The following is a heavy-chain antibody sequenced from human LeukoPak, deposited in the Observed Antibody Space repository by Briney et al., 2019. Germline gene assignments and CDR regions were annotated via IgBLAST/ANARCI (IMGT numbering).Heavy chain of an antibody. Sequence: SETLSLTCTVSGYSISSGYYWGWIRQPPGKGLEWIGSIFHSANTYYNPSLKSRVAISVDTSKNQFSLKLSSVTAADTAVYYCARLRYYGSGSSWGQGTLVTVSS. J-gene: IGHJ4*02. CDR1: GYSISSGYY. CDR3: ARLRYYGSGSS. CDR2: IFHSANT. D-gene: IGHD3-10*01. V-gene: IGHV4-38-2*02.